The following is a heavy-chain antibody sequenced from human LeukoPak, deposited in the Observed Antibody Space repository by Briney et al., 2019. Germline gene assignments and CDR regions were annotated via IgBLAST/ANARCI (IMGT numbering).Heavy chain of an antibody. V-gene: IGHV3-66*01. J-gene: IGHJ4*02. CDR2: IYSGGST. CDR3: ARGDVGYSSNWWPY. Sequence: GGSLRLSCAASGFTFSSNYMSWVRQAPGKGLEWVSVIYSGGSTYYADSVKGRFTISRDNSKNTLYLQMNSLRAEDTAVYYCARGDVGYSSNWWPYWGQGTLVTVSS. CDR1: GFTFSSNY. D-gene: IGHD6-13*01.